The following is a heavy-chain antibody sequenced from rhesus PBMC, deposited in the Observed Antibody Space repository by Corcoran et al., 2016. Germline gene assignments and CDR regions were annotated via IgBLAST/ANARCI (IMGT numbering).Heavy chain of an antibody. V-gene: IGHV4-122*02. CDR1: GYSISSGYG. CDR3: ASIAAAAH. CDR2: ISYSGST. D-gene: IGHD6-31*01. Sequence: QVQLQESGPGVVKPSETLSLTCAVSGYSISSGYGWSWIRQPPGKGLEWIGYISYSGSTSYNPSLKSRVTISRDTSKNQFSLKLSSVTAADTAVYYCASIAAAAHWGQGVLVTVSS. J-gene: IGHJ4*01.